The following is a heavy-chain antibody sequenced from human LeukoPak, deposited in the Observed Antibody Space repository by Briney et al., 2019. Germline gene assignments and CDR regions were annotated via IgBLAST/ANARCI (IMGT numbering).Heavy chain of an antibody. Sequence: GGSLRLSCVASGFTFSDYAMHWVPQAPGKGLEWVAFIRSDSTNHYYSDSVRGRFTISRDNSKNTLHLQMSSLGAGDTSIYYCARGSLGSFDRRHPRGPLDYWGQGTLVTVSS. D-gene: IGHD3-10*01. J-gene: IGHJ4*02. CDR3: ARGSLGSFDRRHPRGPLDY. CDR1: GFTFSDYA. V-gene: IGHV3-30*02. CDR2: IRSDSTNH.